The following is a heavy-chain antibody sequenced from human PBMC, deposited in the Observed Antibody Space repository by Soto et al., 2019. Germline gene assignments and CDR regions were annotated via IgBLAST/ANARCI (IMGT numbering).Heavy chain of an antibody. V-gene: IGHV3-23*01. CDR1: GFTFNTYA. D-gene: IGHD6-13*01. CDR3: ARISSSSCTDY. Sequence: XGSLIVSCAASGFTFNTYAMNWVRQAPGKGLEWVSAISADGAGTYYADSVKGRFTISRDNSKNTLSLQMNSLRAEDTAIFYCARISSSSCTDYWGQGTLVTVSS. CDR2: ISADGAGT. J-gene: IGHJ4*02.